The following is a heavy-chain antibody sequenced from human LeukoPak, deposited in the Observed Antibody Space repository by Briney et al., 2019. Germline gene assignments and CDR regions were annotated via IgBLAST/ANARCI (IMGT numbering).Heavy chain of an antibody. V-gene: IGHV3-7*03. CDR1: GFTFSSYW. D-gene: IGHD5-12*01. Sequence: TGGSLRLSCAASGFTFSSYWMSWVRQAPGKGLEWVANIKQDGSEKYYVDSVKGRFTISRDNAKNSLYLQMNSLRAEDTAVYYCARGYGWLPTGFDYWGQGTLVTVSS. CDR3: ARGYGWLPTGFDY. CDR2: IKQDGSEK. J-gene: IGHJ4*02.